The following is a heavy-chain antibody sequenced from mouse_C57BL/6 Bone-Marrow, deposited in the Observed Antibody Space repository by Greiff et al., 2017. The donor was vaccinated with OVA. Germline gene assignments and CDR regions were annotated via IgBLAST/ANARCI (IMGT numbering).Heavy chain of an antibody. CDR3: TRSTVVGDFDY. J-gene: IGHJ2*01. Sequence: EVQRVESGGGLVQPGGSMKLSCAASGFTFSDAWMDWVRQSPEKGLEWVAEIRNKANNHATYYAESVKGRFTISRDDSKSSVYLQMNSLRAEDTGIYYCTRSTVVGDFDYWGQGTTLTVSS. D-gene: IGHD1-1*01. CDR2: IRNKANNHAT. CDR1: GFTFSDAW. V-gene: IGHV6-6*01.